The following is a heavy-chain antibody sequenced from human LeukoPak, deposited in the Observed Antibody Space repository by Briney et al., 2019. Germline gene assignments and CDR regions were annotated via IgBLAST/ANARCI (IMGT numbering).Heavy chain of an antibody. V-gene: IGHV3-7*05. Sequence: GGSLRLSCAASGFSFSTYWMSWVRQAPGKGLEWVANIKGDGSEIYYLDSVKGRFTISRDNAKNSLYLQMNSLRAEDTAVYYCTTSFVQLGHFDYWGQGTLVTVSS. J-gene: IGHJ4*02. CDR1: GFSFSTYW. D-gene: IGHD1-1*01. CDR2: IKGDGSEI. CDR3: TTSFVQLGHFDY.